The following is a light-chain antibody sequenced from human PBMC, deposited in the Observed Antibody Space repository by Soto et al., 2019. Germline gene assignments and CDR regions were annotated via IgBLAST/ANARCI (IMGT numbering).Light chain of an antibody. V-gene: IGLV2-18*02. CDR3: TSYTSNSTWV. CDR1: SSDVGGYDR. Sequence: QSVLTQPPSVSGSPGQSVTISCIGTSSDVGGYDRVSWYQQPPGTAPKLMIYEVTNRPSGVPDRFSGSRSSKTASLTISGLQAEDEADYYCTSYTSNSTWVFGGGTKLTVL. CDR2: EVT. J-gene: IGLJ3*02.